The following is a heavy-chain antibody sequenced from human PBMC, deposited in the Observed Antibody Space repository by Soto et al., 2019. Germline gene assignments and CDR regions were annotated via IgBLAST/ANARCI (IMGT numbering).Heavy chain of an antibody. Sequence: EVPLLESGGGLVQPGGSLRLSFAASGFTFSSYAMSWVRQAPGKGLEWVSAISGSGGSTYYAGSVKGRFTISRDNSKNTQYQQMNSLRAEDTAVYYCAKARSVRDAFDIWGQGTMVTVSS. CDR2: ISGSGGST. D-gene: IGHD1-26*01. V-gene: IGHV3-23*01. CDR3: AKARSVRDAFDI. CDR1: GFTFSSYA. J-gene: IGHJ3*02.